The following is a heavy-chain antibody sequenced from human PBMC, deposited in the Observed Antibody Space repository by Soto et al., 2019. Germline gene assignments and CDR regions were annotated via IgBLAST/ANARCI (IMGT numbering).Heavy chain of an antibody. J-gene: IGHJ4*02. V-gene: IGHV3-30*18. CDR3: AKSPWAATIVPCHH. Sequence: QVQLVESGGGVVQTGRSLRLSCAASGFTFSNYGMHWVRQAPGKGLEWVAAISFDGDNEYYADSVKGRLTISRDNSKNTLYLQLNSLRDEDTAVYYCAKSPWAATIVPCHHGGQGTLVSVSS. CDR2: ISFDGDNE. D-gene: IGHD5-12*01. CDR1: GFTFSNYG.